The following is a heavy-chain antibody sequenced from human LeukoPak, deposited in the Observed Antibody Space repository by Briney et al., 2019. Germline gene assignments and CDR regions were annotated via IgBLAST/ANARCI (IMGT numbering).Heavy chain of an antibody. D-gene: IGHD6-13*01. CDR1: GGSISSGGYS. Sequence: SETLSLTCAVSGGSISSGGYSWSWIRQPPGKGLEWIGYIYHSGSTYYNPSLKSRVTISVDRSKNQFSLKLNSVTAADTAVYYCARVVRDPSSSWYFDYWGQGTLVTVSS. J-gene: IGHJ4*02. CDR3: ARVVRDPSSSWYFDY. CDR2: IYHSGST. V-gene: IGHV4-30-2*01.